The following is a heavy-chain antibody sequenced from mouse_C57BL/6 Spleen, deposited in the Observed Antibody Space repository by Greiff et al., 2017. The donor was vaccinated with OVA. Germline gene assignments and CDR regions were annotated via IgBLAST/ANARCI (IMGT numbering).Heavy chain of an antibody. Sequence: EVQLQQSGPELVKPGASVKISCKASGYTFTDYYMNWVKQSHGQSLEWIGDINPNNGGTSYNQKFKGKATLTVDKSSSTAYMELRSLTSEDSAVYYCAREPAYYSALDYWGQGTTLTVSS. CDR1: GYTFTDYY. V-gene: IGHV1-26*01. CDR2: INPNNGGT. D-gene: IGHD2-12*01. CDR3: AREPAYYSALDY. J-gene: IGHJ2*01.